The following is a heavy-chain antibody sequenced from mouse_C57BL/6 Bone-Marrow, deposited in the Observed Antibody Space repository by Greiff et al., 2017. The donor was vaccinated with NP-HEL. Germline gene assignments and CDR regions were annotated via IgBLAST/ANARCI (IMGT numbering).Heavy chain of an antibody. Sequence: EVQLQQSGPVLVKPGASVKMSCKASGYTFTDYYMNWVKQSHGKSLEWIGVINPYNGCTSYNQKFKGKATLTVDKSSSTAYMELNSLTSEDSAVYYCARGASSYLDYWGQGTTLTVSS. CDR2: INPYNGCT. D-gene: IGHD1-1*01. V-gene: IGHV1-19*01. J-gene: IGHJ2*01. CDR1: GYTFTDYY. CDR3: ARGASSYLDY.